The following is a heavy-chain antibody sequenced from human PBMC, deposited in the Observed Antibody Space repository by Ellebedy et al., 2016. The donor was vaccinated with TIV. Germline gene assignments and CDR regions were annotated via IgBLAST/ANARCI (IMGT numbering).Heavy chain of an antibody. V-gene: IGHV3-23*01. CDR3: AKPPVGFYYDCGSSFPSEFDD. CDR2: ISYSGSST. CDR1: GFTFSSYA. J-gene: IGHJ4*02. D-gene: IGHD3-22*01. Sequence: PGGSLRLSCTGSGFTFSSYAMSWVRQAPGKGLEWVAGISYSGSSTFYAESVRGRFTISRDNSKNTRYLEMNGLGAEDTAVYYGAKPPVGFYYDCGSSFPSEFDDWGQGTLVTVSS.